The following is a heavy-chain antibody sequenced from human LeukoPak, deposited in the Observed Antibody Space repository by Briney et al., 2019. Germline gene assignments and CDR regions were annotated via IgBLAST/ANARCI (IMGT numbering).Heavy chain of an antibody. J-gene: IGHJ4*02. CDR3: ASLGRNGVELSSGY. Sequence: KPGGSLRLSCAASGFTFSSYSMNWVRQAPGKGLEWVSSISSSSSYIYYADSVKVRFTISRDNAKNSLYLQMNSLRAEDTAVYYCASLGRNGVELSSGYWGQGTLVTVSS. CDR1: GFTFSSYS. CDR2: ISSSSSYI. V-gene: IGHV3-21*01. D-gene: IGHD1-7*01.